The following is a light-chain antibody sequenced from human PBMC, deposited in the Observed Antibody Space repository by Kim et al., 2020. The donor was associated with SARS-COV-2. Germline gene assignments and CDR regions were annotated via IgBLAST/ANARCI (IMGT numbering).Light chain of an antibody. V-gene: IGKV3-20*01. CDR1: QSVSSSY. CDR2: GAS. CDR3: QQYGSSPFD. J-gene: IGKJ4*01. Sequence: SPGERATRSCRASQSVSSSYLAWYQQKPGQAPRLLIDGASSRATGIPDRFSGSGSGTDFTLTISRLEPEDFAVYYCQQYGSSPFDFGGGTKVDIK.